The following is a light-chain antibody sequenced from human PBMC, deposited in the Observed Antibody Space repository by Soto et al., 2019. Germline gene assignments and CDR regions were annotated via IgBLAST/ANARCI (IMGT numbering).Light chain of an antibody. CDR1: SSDVGAYNY. J-gene: IGLJ2*01. CDR2: DVT. CDR3: CSYAGSYMVV. V-gene: IGLV2-11*01. Sequence: QSVLTQPRSVSGSLGQSVTMSCTGTSSDVGAYNYVSWYQQFPGKVPKVLIFDVTQWPSGVPDRFSGSKSGNTASLTISGLQAEDEADYYCCSYAGSYMVVFGGGTKLTVL.